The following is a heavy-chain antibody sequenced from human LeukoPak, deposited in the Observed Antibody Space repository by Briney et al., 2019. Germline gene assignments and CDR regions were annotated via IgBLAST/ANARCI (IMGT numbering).Heavy chain of an antibody. CDR1: GFSVSSTY. D-gene: IGHD3-10*01. J-gene: IGHJ4*02. Sequence: GGSLRLTCAASGFSVSSTYMSWVRQAPGKGLEWVSLTYTSGSTFYADSVMGRFTISRDNAKNSLYLQMNSLRAEDTALYYCAKENYYGSGSYGNYFDYWGQGTLVTVSS. CDR2: TYTSGST. V-gene: IGHV3-53*05. CDR3: AKENYYGSGSYGNYFDY.